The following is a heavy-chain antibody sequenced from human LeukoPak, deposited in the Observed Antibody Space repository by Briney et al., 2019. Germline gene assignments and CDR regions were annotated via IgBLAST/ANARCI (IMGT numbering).Heavy chain of an antibody. Sequence: GGSLRLSCAASGFTFNTYAMTWVRQAPGKGLEWVSTISGSGGSTYHADSVKGRFTISRDNSENTLDLQMNSLGAEDTAVYYCAKGGTVVARLIASDWGQGALVTVSS. D-gene: IGHD2-21*01. J-gene: IGHJ4*02. V-gene: IGHV3-23*01. CDR2: ISGSGGST. CDR1: GFTFNTYA. CDR3: AKGGTVVARLIASD.